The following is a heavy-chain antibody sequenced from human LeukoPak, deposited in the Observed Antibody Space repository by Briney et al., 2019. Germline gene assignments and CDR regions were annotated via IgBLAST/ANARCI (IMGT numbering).Heavy chain of an antibody. CDR2: INSDGSNT. Sequence: PGGSLRLSCAASGFTFNSYWMVWFRQAPGKGLVWVSRINSDGSNTSYADSVKGRFTISRDNAKNTLYLQMNSLRAEDTAVYYCSYCSSTSCYAFWGQGTLVTVSS. D-gene: IGHD2-2*01. J-gene: IGHJ4*02. V-gene: IGHV3-74*01. CDR3: SYCSSTSCYAF. CDR1: GFTFNSYW.